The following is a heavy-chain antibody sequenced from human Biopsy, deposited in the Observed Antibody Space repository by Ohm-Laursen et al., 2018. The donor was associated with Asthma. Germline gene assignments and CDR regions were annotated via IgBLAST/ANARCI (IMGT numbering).Heavy chain of an antibody. CDR2: ISGYNGDT. V-gene: IGHV1-18*04. CDR3: VRDKVVVVPGSKGPTDWFDP. J-gene: IGHJ5*02. D-gene: IGHD2-15*01. Sequence: SVKVSCKASGYTFSNYAISWVQQAPGQGLEWMGWISGYNGDTKFAQNVKGRLSLTTDTSTSTAYMELRSLTSDDTAVYYCVRDKVVVVPGSKGPTDWFDPWGQGTLVTVSS. CDR1: GYTFSNYA.